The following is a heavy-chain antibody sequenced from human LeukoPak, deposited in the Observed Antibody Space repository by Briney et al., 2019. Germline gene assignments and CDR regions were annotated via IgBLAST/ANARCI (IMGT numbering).Heavy chain of an antibody. V-gene: IGHV3-33*01. CDR2: IWYDGSNQ. CDR3: ATDRNSGKYYDY. D-gene: IGHD1-26*01. J-gene: IGHJ4*02. CDR1: VLSFRNYC. Sequence: PGRSVRLSCAASVLSFRNYCINWVRQAPCKGLEWVAVIWYDGSNQYYLDSVKGRFTVSRDNAKNTLYLQMNSLRAEDTAVYYCATDRNSGKYYDYWGQGTLVTVSS.